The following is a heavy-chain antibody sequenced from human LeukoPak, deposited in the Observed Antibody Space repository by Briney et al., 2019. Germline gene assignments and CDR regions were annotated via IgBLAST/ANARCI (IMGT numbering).Heavy chain of an antibody. J-gene: IGHJ4*02. CDR1: GFTFSSYA. CDR2: ISDSGGST. V-gene: IGHV3-23*01. Sequence: GGSLRLSCAASGFTFSSYAMSWVRQAPGKGLEWVSGISDSGGSTYYADSVKGRFTISRDNSKNTLYLQMNSLRAEDTAVYYCAKGKSRGITGTTYYFDYWGQGTLVTVSS. D-gene: IGHD1-7*01. CDR3: AKGKSRGITGTTYYFDY.